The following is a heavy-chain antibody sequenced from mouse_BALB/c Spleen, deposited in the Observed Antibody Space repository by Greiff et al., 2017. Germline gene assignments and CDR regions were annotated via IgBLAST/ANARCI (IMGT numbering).Heavy chain of an antibody. CDR1: GFAFSSYD. J-gene: IGHJ2*01. D-gene: IGHD1-1*01. V-gene: IGHV5-12-1*01. Sequence: EVMLVESGGGLVKPGGSLKLSCAASGFAFSSYDMSWVRQTPEKRLEWVAYISSGGGSTYYPDTVKGRFTISRDNAKNTLYLQMSSLKSEDTAMYYCARYGSSPPFDYWGQGTTRTVSS. CDR2: ISSGGGST. CDR3: ARYGSSPPFDY.